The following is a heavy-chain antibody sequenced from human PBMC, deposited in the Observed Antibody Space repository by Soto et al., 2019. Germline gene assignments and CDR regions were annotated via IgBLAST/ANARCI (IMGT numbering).Heavy chain of an antibody. J-gene: IGHJ4*02. D-gene: IGHD3-16*01. CDR1: GFTFDSYA. CDR3: ARDHRWAFDY. Sequence: GGSLRLSCVASGFTFDSYAMNLVRQAPGKGLEWISWIGPSSSETEYSDSVQGRFTISRDNAKNLLYLQMNRLKDEDTAVYYCARDHRWAFDYWGQGALVTVSS. V-gene: IGHV3-21*05. CDR2: IGPSSSET.